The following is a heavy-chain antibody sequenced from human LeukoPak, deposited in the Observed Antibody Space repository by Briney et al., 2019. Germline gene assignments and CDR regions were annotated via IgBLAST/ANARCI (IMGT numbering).Heavy chain of an antibody. CDR1: GYTFTSYG. CDR2: IIPIFGTA. V-gene: IGHV1-69*05. CDR3: ARDGGSSSTYYYYYYMDV. J-gene: IGHJ6*03. Sequence: SVKVSCKASGYTFTSYGISWVRQAPGQGLEWMGGIIPIFGTANYAQKFQGRVTITTDESTSTAYMELSSLRSEDTAVYYCARDGGSSSTYYYYYYMDVWGKGTTVTVSS. D-gene: IGHD6-6*01.